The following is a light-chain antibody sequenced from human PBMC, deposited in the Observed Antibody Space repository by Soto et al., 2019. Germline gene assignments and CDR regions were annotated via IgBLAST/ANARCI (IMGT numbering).Light chain of an antibody. J-gene: IGLJ1*01. CDR1: SAYITSSY. Sequence: NFMLTQPHSVSESPGHTVTISRSRRSAYITSSYVQWYQQRPGSARSIVIFEYNQRPSRVPDRFSGSVYSSSNSASLPISGLKTEDEADYCCQSSDDSNPYVFGSGTKVTVL. V-gene: IGLV6-57*04. CDR2: EYN. CDR3: QSSDDSNPYV.